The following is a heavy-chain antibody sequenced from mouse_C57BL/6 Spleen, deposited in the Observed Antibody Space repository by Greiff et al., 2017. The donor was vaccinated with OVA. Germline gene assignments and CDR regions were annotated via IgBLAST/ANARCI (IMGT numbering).Heavy chain of an antibody. D-gene: IGHD1-1*01. Sequence: VQLQQSGPELVKPGASVKISCKASGYTFTDYYMNWVKQSHGKSLEWIGDINPNNGGTSYNQKFKGKATLTVDKSSSTAYMELRSLTSEDSAVYYCSRARDYYGSSYDYYAMDDWGQGTSVTVSS. J-gene: IGHJ4*01. CDR2: INPNNGGT. CDR1: GYTFTDYY. V-gene: IGHV1-26*01. CDR3: SRARDYYGSSYDYYAMDD.